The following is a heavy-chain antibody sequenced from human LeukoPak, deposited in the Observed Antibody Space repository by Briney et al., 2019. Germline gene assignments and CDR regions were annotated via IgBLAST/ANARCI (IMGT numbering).Heavy chain of an antibody. V-gene: IGHV1-69*13. D-gene: IGHD3-16*02. CDR3: ARGVNMITFGGVIAENWFDP. CDR1: GGTFSSYA. J-gene: IGHJ5*02. CDR2: IIPIFGTA. Sequence: SVKVSCKASGGTFSSYAISWVRQAPGQGLEWMGGIIPIFGTANYAQKFQGRVTITADESTSTAYMELSSLRSEDTAVYYCARGVNMITFGGVIAENWFDPWGQGTLVTVSS.